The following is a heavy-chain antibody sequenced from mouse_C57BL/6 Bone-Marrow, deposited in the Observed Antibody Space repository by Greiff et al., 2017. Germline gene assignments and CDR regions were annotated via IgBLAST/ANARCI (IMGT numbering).Heavy chain of an antibody. CDR1: GYTFTSSW. Sequence: QVQLQQPGAELVKPGASVQLSCKASGYTFTSSWMHWVKQRPGHGLEWIGMIHPNSGSTNYNEKFKSKATLTVDKSSSTAYMQLSSLTSEDSAVYYCARSGITDYGGQGTTRTVSS. J-gene: IGHJ2*01. CDR3: ARSGITDY. D-gene: IGHD1-1*01. CDR2: IHPNSGST. V-gene: IGHV1-64*01.